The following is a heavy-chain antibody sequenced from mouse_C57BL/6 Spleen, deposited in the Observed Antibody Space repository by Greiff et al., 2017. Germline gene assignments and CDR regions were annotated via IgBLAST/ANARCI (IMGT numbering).Heavy chain of an antibody. V-gene: IGHV1-15*01. Sequence: VQLQQSGAELVRPGASVTLSCKASGYTFTDYEMHWVKQTPVHGLEWIGAIDPETGGTASNQKFKGKAILTADKSSSTAYMELRSLTSEDSAFYYCTRSRLLRFYYFDYWGQGTSLTVSS. CDR2: IDPETGGT. D-gene: IGHD2-4*01. CDR1: GYTFTDYE. J-gene: IGHJ2*02. CDR3: TRSRLLRFYYFDY.